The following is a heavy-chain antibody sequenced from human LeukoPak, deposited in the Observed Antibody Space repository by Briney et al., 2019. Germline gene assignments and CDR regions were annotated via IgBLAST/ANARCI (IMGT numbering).Heavy chain of an antibody. Sequence: GASVKVSCKASGYTLSSSGFSWVRQAPGQGLEWMGWISGSNGNTNYAPKFQGRVTLTTDTSTSTTYMELRSLRSDDTGVYYCARMRYGSNCFDYWGQGTLVTVSS. CDR1: GYTLSSSG. CDR3: ARMRYGSNCFDY. V-gene: IGHV1-18*01. CDR2: ISGSNGNT. D-gene: IGHD4-17*01. J-gene: IGHJ4*02.